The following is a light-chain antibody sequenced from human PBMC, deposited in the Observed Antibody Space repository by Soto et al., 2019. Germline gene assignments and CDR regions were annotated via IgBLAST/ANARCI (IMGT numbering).Light chain of an antibody. CDR2: GAF. V-gene: IGKV3-15*01. Sequence: EIVMTQSPVTLSVSPGERATLSCRASQSVSSNLAWYQQKPGQAPSLLIYGAFTRATGIPARFSGTGSGTEFTLTISSLQSEDFAVYYCRQYNNWPLTFGQGTRLEIK. CDR3: RQYNNWPLT. J-gene: IGKJ5*01. CDR1: QSVSSN.